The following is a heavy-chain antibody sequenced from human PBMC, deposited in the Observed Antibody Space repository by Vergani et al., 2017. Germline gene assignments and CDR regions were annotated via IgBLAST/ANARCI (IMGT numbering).Heavy chain of an antibody. CDR1: GFTFSSYA. CDR3: ARAPGYCSGGSCYSYYYYYMDV. D-gene: IGHD2-15*01. CDR2: ISYDGSNK. V-gene: IGHV3-30-3*01. J-gene: IGHJ6*03. Sequence: VQLVESGGGLVKPGGSLRLSCAASGFTFSSYAMHWVRQAPGKGLEWVAVISYDGSNKYYADSVKGRFTISRDNSKNTLYLQMNSLRAEDTAVYYCARAPGYCSGGSCYSYYYYYMDVWGKGTTVTVSS.